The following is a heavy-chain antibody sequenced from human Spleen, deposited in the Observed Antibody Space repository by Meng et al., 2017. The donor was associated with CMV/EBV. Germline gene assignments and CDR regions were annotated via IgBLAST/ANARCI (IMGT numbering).Heavy chain of an antibody. CDR1: GGSISGYY. Sequence: SETLSLTCTVSGGSISGYYWSWIRQPPGKGLEWIAYIYYSGSTNYNPSLKSRVTLSVDTSKNQLSLRLNSVTVADTAVYYCAREKFSSSSRYFYGMDVWGQGTAVTVSS. CDR3: AREKFSSSSRYFYGMDV. D-gene: IGHD6-6*01. J-gene: IGHJ6*01. CDR2: IYYSGST. V-gene: IGHV4-59*01.